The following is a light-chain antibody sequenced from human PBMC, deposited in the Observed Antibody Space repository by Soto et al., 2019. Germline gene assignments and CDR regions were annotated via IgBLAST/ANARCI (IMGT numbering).Light chain of an antibody. CDR1: SRDVGGYNY. CDR3: CSYAGSYSNV. J-gene: IGLJ1*01. Sequence: QSALTQPRSVSGSPGQSVTISCTGTSRDVGGYNYVSWYQQHPGKAPKLMIYDVSKRPSGVPDRFSGSKSGNTASLTISGLQAEDESDYYSCSYAGSYSNVFGTGTKATV. V-gene: IGLV2-11*01. CDR2: DVS.